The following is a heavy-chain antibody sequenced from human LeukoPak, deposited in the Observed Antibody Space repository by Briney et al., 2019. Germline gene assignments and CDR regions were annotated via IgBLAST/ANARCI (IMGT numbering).Heavy chain of an antibody. J-gene: IGHJ4*02. CDR3: AREHPGGLVATIFDN. D-gene: IGHD5-12*01. CDR1: AASISSYY. CDR2: SYYSGST. Sequence: SETLSLTRTVAAASISSYYWSWIRQPPGRGLGWLGYSYYSGSTNYNPSLKSRVTISVDTSKNQFSLKLSSVTAADTAVYYCAREHPGGLVATIFDNWGQGTLVTVSS. V-gene: IGHV4-59*01.